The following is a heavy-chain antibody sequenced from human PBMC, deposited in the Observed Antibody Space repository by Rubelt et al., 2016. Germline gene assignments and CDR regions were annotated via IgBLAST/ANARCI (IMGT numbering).Heavy chain of an antibody. CDR2: VYYSGRT. J-gene: IGHJ4*02. Sequence: QLQLQESGPGLAKASETLSLTCTVSGGSIGGSTYYWGWIRQPPGKGLEWIGSVYYSGRTSYSPSLKSRVTISVDTSKNQFSLDLSSVTAADTAVYYCATDLGRGYIYGPLDSWGQGTLVTVSS. CDR1: GGSIGGSTYY. V-gene: IGHV4-39*07. D-gene: IGHD5-18*01. CDR3: ATDLGRGYIYGPLDS.